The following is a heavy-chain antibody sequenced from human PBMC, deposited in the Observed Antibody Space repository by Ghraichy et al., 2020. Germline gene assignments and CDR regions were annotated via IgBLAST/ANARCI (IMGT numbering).Heavy chain of an antibody. CDR2: ISSSSSTI. D-gene: IGHD2-2*01. J-gene: IGHJ6*02. Sequence: GGSLRLSCAASGFTFSSYSMNWVRQAPGKGLEWVSYISSSSSTIYYADSVKGRFTISRDNAKNSLYLQMNSLRDEDTAVYYCARDLTSPAAIVIRVLEYYYYGMDVWGQGTTVTVSS. CDR1: GFTFSSYS. CDR3: ARDLTSPAAIVIRVLEYYYYGMDV. V-gene: IGHV3-48*02.